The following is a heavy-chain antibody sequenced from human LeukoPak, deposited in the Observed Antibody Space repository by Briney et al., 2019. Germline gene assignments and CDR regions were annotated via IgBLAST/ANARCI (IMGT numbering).Heavy chain of an antibody. CDR2: ISAYNGNT. J-gene: IGHJ5*02. D-gene: IGHD1-26*01. CDR1: GYTFTSYG. CDR3: ARVGKAYSGSYYFSWFDP. V-gene: IGHV1-18*01. Sequence: ASVKVSCKASGYTFTSYGINWVRQAPGQGLEWMGWISAYNGNTNYAQKLQGRVTMTTDTSTSTAYMELRSLRSEDTAVYYCARVGKAYSGSYYFSWFDPWGQGTLVTVSS.